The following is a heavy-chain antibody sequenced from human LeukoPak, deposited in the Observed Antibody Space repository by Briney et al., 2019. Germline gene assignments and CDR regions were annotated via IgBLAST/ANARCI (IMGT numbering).Heavy chain of an antibody. CDR3: ARRRGTSSWLDY. J-gene: IGHJ4*02. V-gene: IGHV4-34*01. CDR2: INHSGST. CDR1: GGSFSGYY. D-gene: IGHD6-13*01. Sequence: SETLSLTCAVYGGSFSGYYWSWIRQPPGKGLEWIGEINHSGSTNYNPSLKSRVTISVDTSKNQFSLKLSSVTAADTAVYYCARRRGTSSWLDYWGQGALVTVSS.